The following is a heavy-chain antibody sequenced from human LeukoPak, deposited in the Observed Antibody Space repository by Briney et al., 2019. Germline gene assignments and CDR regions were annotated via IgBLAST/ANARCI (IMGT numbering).Heavy chain of an antibody. V-gene: IGHV4-38-2*01. D-gene: IGHD4-17*01. J-gene: IGHJ4*02. CDR2: IYHSGST. CDR1: GYSISSGYY. CDR3: ARRLRATVTTSDY. Sequence: SETLSLTGAVSGYSISSGYYWGWTRQPPGQGLEWIGSIYHSGSTYYNPSLKRRVTISVDTSKNQFSLKLSSVTSADTAVYYCARRLRATVTTSDYWGQGTLVTVSS.